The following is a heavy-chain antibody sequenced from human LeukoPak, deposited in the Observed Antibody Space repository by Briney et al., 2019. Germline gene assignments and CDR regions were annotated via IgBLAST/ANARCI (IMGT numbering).Heavy chain of an antibody. D-gene: IGHD2-2*01. V-gene: IGHV3-23*01. Sequence: GGSLRLSCAASGFTFSSYAMSWVRQAPGKGLEWVSAISGSGGSTYYADSVKGRFTISRDNSKNTLYLQMNSLRAEDTAVYYCAKDRQAYQLLFSFFDYWGQGTLVTVSS. CDR2: ISGSGGST. CDR1: GFTFSSYA. CDR3: AKDRQAYQLLFSFFDY. J-gene: IGHJ4*02.